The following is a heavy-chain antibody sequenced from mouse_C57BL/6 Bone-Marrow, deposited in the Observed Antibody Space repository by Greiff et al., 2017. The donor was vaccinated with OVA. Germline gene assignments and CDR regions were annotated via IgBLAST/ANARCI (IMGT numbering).Heavy chain of an antibody. CDR1: GYTFTSYW. Sequence: LKQPGSELVRPGASVKLSCKASGYTFTSYWMHWVKQRPGQGLEWIGNIYPGSGSTNYDEKFKSKATLTVDTSSSTAYMQLSSLTSEDSAVYYCTRGDYYGSSWYFDVWGAGTTVTVSS. CDR3: TRGDYYGSSWYFDV. J-gene: IGHJ1*01. D-gene: IGHD1-1*01. V-gene: IGHV1S22*01. CDR2: IYPGSGST.